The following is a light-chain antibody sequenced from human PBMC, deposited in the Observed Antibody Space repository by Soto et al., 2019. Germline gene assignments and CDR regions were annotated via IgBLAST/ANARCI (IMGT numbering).Light chain of an antibody. Sequence: EIVLTQSPGTLSLSPGERATLSCRASQSVSSSYLAWYQQKPGQAPRLLIYVASSRAPGIPDRFSGSGSGTDFTLTISTLEPEDFEVYYCQQYGSSQWTFGQGTKVEIK. CDR1: QSVSSSY. V-gene: IGKV3-20*01. CDR2: VAS. CDR3: QQYGSSQWT. J-gene: IGKJ1*01.